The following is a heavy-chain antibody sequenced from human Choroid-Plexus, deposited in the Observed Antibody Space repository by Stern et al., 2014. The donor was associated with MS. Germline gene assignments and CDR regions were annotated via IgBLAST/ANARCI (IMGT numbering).Heavy chain of an antibody. V-gene: IGHV3-30*18. J-gene: IGHJ5*02. CDR1: GFTFGSCA. Sequence: VQLLESGGGVVQPGRPLRLSCVASGFTFGSCAMHWFRQAPGKGLEWVGGVSYDGRNKYYADSVKGRFTISRDNSQNTLYMQMSSLRPEDTAVYYCAKDRQYLTYFFDHWGQGSLVTVSS. CDR2: VSYDGRNK. D-gene: IGHD2/OR15-2a*01. CDR3: AKDRQYLTYFFDH.